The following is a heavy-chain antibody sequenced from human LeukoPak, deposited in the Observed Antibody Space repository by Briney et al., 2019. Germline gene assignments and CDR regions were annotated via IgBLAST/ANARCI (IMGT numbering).Heavy chain of an antibody. CDR1: GFTFTNYA. J-gene: IGHJ3*02. V-gene: IGHV3-23*01. Sequence: GGSLRLSCAASGFTFTNYAMSWVRQAPGKGLEWVSVISGSGGNTYYADSVKGRFTISRDNSKNTLYLQMNSLRAEDTAVYYCAKSSGGSCLTTDAFDIWGRGTMVTVSS. D-gene: IGHD2-15*01. CDR2: ISGSGGNT. CDR3: AKSSGGSCLTTDAFDI.